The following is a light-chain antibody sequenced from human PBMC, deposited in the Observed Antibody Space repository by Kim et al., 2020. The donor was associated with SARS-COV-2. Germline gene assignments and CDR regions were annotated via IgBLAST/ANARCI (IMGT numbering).Light chain of an antibody. Sequence: LSPGERVILSCRASQSVADNHLAWFQQEPGQAPRLIIYGTSSRATGIPDRFSGSGSGTDFTLTISRLEPEDSAVYYCQQYDRPPYTFGQGTKLEI. J-gene: IGKJ2*01. CDR1: QSVADNH. V-gene: IGKV3-20*01. CDR2: GTS. CDR3: QQYDRPPYT.